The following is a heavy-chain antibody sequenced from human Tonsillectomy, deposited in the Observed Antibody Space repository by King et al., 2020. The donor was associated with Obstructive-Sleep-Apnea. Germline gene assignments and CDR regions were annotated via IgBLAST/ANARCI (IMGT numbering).Heavy chain of an antibody. Sequence: VQLVQSGAEVKKPGSSVKVSCKASGGTFGSYAISWVRQAPGQGLEWMGRSIPNLGIVDYAQKFQGRVTITADKSTSTAYMELGSLRSEDTAVYYCARDSDLTYYYGSGSSKNDYWGQGTLVTVSS. V-gene: IGHV1-69*04. CDR2: SIPNLGIV. CDR3: ARDSDLTYYYGSGSSKNDY. J-gene: IGHJ4*02. CDR1: GGTFGSYA. D-gene: IGHD3-10*01.